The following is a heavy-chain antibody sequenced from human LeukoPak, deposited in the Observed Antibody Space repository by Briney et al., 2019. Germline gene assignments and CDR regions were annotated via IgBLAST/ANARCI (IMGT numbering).Heavy chain of an antibody. CDR3: ARGSTVDTVATPLKY. D-gene: IGHD5-12*01. J-gene: IGHJ4*02. V-gene: IGHV1-8*01. CDR2: MNPNSGNT. CDR1: GYTFTNYD. Sequence: ASVKVSCKASGYTFTNYDIHWARQATGQGLEWMGWMNPNSGNTGYAQKFQGRVAMTRSTSISTAYIELSRLRSEDTAVYYCARGSTVDTVATPLKYWGQGTLVIVSS.